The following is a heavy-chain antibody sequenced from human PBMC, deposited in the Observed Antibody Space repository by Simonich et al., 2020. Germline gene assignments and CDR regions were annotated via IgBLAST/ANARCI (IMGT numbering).Heavy chain of an antibody. J-gene: IGHJ3*02. CDR3: AREDLTGDAFDI. D-gene: IGHD7-27*01. V-gene: IGHV3-30*07. CDR2: ISYDGSNK. CDR1: AFTFSSCA. Sequence: QVQLVESGGGVVQPGRSLRLSCAASAFTFSSCAMHWVRQAPGKEREWGAVISYDGSNKYYADSVKGRFTISRDNSKNTLYLQMNSLRAEDTAVYYCAREDLTGDAFDIWGQGTMVTVSS.